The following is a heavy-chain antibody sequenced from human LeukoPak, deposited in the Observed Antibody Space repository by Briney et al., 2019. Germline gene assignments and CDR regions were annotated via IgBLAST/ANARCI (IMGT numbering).Heavy chain of an antibody. CDR2: LIPIFGTP. CDR3: ATREMATIMSLDY. V-gene: IGHV1-69*13. J-gene: IGHJ4*02. D-gene: IGHD5-24*01. Sequence: SVKVSCKASGGTFSSYAITWVRQAPGQGLEWMGGLIPIFGTPNYAQKFQGRVTITADESTSTAYMELSSLRSEDTAVYYCATREMATIMSLDYWGQGTLVTVSS. CDR1: GGTFSSYA.